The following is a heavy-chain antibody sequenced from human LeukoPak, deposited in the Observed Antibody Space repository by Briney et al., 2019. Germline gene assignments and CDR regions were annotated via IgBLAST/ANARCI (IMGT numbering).Heavy chain of an antibody. CDR3: ATGRLEWAYYFDY. CDR2: INHSGST. V-gene: IGHV4-34*01. Sequence: PSETLSLTCAVYGGSFSGYYWSWIRQPPGKGLEWIGEINHSGSTNYNPSLKSRVTISVDTSKNQFSLKLSSVTAADTAVYYCATGRLEWAYYFDYWGQGTLVTVSS. J-gene: IGHJ4*02. D-gene: IGHD3-3*01. CDR1: GGSFSGYY.